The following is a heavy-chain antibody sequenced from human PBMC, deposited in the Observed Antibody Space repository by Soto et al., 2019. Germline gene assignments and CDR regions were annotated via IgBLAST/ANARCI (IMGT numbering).Heavy chain of an antibody. V-gene: IGHV3-23*04. CDR1: GFVFTTNA. D-gene: IGHD2-15*01. J-gene: IGHJ4*02. Sequence: QLVESGGDLVQPGGSLRLSCAASGFVFTTNAMSWVRQRPGQWLEWVSAIRGSGDNTYYADSVKGRFSISRDNSKNILFLQMNSLRAEDTAMYYCASLRIYCRGETCYSGYHDFWGQGTQVTVSS. CDR3: ASLRIYCRGETCYSGYHDF. CDR2: IRGSGDNT.